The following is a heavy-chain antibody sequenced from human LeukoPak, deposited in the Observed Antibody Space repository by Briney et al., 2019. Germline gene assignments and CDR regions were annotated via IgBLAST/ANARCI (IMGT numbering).Heavy chain of an antibody. J-gene: IGHJ2*01. CDR2: ITSSSNYM. CDR3: ARVITGNWHFDL. V-gene: IGHV3-21*01. CDR1: GFSFSSYS. D-gene: IGHD3-22*01. Sequence: GGSLRLSCAASGFSFSSYSMNWVRQAPGKGLEWVASITSSSNYMYYANSVRGRFTISRDNAKNSLYLQMNSLRAEDTAVYYCARVITGNWHFDLWGRGTLVTVSS.